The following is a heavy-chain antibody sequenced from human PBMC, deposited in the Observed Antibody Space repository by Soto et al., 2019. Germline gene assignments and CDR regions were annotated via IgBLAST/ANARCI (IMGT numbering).Heavy chain of an antibody. D-gene: IGHD2-2*01. Sequence: QVQLVESGGGVVQPGRSLRLSCAASGFNFNNYNLHWVRQAPGKGLEGVAVVSYEGNNKYYGDSVKGRFTISKDESKTTVDLQMTNLRSEDTANYYGARAGSTTCQPSASHYYGMDVWGLGTTVTGSS. J-gene: IGHJ6*02. CDR1: GFNFNNYN. V-gene: IGHV3-30*03. CDR3: ARAGSTTCQPSASHYYGMDV. CDR2: VSYEGNNK.